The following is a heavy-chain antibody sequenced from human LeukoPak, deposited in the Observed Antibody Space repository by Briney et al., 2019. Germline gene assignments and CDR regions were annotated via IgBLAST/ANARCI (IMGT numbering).Heavy chain of an antibody. CDR1: GGSISSHY. CDR3: ARAYYDFWSGSYVDY. J-gene: IGHJ4*02. CDR2: IHYSGSA. Sequence: SEALSLTCTVSGGSISSHYWSWIRQPPGKGLEWIGFIHYSGSASYNPSLKSRVTISVDTSKNQFSLKLSSVTAADTAVYYCARAYYDFWSGSYVDYWGQGILVTVSS. V-gene: IGHV4-59*11. D-gene: IGHD3-3*01.